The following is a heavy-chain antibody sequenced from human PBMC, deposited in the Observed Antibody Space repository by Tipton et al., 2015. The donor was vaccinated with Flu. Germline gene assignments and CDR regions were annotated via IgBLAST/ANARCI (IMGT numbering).Heavy chain of an antibody. J-gene: IGHJ4*02. D-gene: IGHD3-10*01. V-gene: IGHV3-7*01. CDR2: IKKDGSVK. CDR3: ARAIGLSGSF. CDR1: GFTFGDYA. Sequence: SLRLSCTASGFTFGDYAMTWVRQAPGKGLEWVANIKKDGSVKYYADSVKGRFTISRDNAKSSLYLHMNSLRAEDTAVYYCARAIGLSGSFWGQGTLVTVSS.